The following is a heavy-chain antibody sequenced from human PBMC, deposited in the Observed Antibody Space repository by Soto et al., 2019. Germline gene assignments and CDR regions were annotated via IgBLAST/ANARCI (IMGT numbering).Heavy chain of an antibody. V-gene: IGHV3-33*01. CDR1: GFTFSSYG. Sequence: QVQLVESGGGVVQPGRSLRLSCAASGFTFSSYGMHWVRQAPGKGLEWVAVIWYDGSNKYYADSVKGRFTISRDNSKNTLYLQMNGRRAEDTAVYYCARATYYGSGPPDYWGQGTLVTVSS. CDR3: ARATYYGSGPPDY. D-gene: IGHD3-10*01. CDR2: IWYDGSNK. J-gene: IGHJ4*02.